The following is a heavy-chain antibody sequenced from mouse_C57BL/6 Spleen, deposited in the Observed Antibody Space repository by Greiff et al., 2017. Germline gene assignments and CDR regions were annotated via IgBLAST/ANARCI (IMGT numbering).Heavy chain of an antibody. J-gene: IGHJ4*01. CDR2: IDPSDSYT. D-gene: IGHD1-1*02. Sequence: VQLQQPGAELVMPGASVKLSCKASGYTFTSYWMHWVKQRPGQGLEWIGEIDPSDSYTNYNQKFKGKSTLTVDKSSSTAYMQLSSLTSEDSAVYYCARNYDYDAMDYWGQGTSVTVSS. CDR3: ARNYDYDAMDY. V-gene: IGHV1-69*01. CDR1: GYTFTSYW.